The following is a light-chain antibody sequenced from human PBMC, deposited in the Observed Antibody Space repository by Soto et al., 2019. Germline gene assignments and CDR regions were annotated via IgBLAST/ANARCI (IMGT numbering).Light chain of an antibody. CDR3: GSYTASXTVD. Sequence: SVLSQPASVFGSPGQSITISCTGTSSDVGGYNFVSFYQQHPGKAPKLMIYEVSNRPSGVSNRFSGSKSGNKASLTISGLQPEDAADYYCGSYTASXTVDVGSGTKVXV. CDR1: SSDVGGYNF. CDR2: EVS. J-gene: IGLJ1*01. V-gene: IGLV2-14*03.